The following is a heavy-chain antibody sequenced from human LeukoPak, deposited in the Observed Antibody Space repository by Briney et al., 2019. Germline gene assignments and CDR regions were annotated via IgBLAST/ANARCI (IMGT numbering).Heavy chain of an antibody. CDR3: TTLTDMTTVTEKDY. Sequence: GGSLRLSCAASGFTFSNAWMSWVRQAPGKGLEWVGRIKSKTDGGTTDYAAPVKGRFTISRDDSKNTLYQQMNSLKTEDTAVYYCTTLTDMTTVTEKDYWGQGTLVTVSS. CDR1: GFTFSNAW. CDR2: IKSKTDGGTT. J-gene: IGHJ4*02. D-gene: IGHD4-17*01. V-gene: IGHV3-15*01.